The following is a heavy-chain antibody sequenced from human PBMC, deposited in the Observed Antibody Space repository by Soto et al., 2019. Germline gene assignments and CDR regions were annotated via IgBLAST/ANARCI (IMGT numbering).Heavy chain of an antibody. V-gene: IGHV3-23*01. CDR1: GFTFSSYA. D-gene: IGHD3-9*01. Sequence: GGSLRLSCAASGFTFSSYAMSWVRQAPGKGLEWVSAISGSGGSTYYADSVKGRFTISRDNSKNTLYLQMNSLRAEDTAVYYCAKDPYTYDILGTGPSTFDYWGQGTLVTVSS. J-gene: IGHJ4*02. CDR2: ISGSGGST. CDR3: AKDPYTYDILGTGPSTFDY.